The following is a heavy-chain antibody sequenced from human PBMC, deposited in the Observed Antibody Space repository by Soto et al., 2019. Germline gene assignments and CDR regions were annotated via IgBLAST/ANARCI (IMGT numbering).Heavy chain of an antibody. CDR1: GGSISSSSYY. CDR3: ARRWGRTFDY. V-gene: IGHV4-39*07. CDR2: IYYSGST. Sequence: SETLSLTCAVSGGSISSSSYYWGWIRQPPGKGLEWIGSIYYSGSTNYNPSLKSRVTISVDTSKNQFSLKLSSVTAADTAVYYCARRWGRTFDYWGQGTLVTVSS. J-gene: IGHJ4*02. D-gene: IGHD7-27*01.